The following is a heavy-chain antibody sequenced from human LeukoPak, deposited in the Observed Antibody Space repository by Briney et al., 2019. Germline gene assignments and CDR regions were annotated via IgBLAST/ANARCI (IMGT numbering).Heavy chain of an antibody. D-gene: IGHD6-19*01. J-gene: IGHJ4*02. CDR1: GYSFTSYW. CDR3: AKEDAVVAGPDINFDY. Sequence: GESLKISCKGSGYSFTSYWIGWVRQMPGKGLEWMGIIYPGDSDTRYSPSFQGQVTISADKSINTAYLQWSSLEASDTAMYYCAKEDAVVAGPDINFDYWGQGTLVTVSS. V-gene: IGHV5-51*01. CDR2: IYPGDSDT.